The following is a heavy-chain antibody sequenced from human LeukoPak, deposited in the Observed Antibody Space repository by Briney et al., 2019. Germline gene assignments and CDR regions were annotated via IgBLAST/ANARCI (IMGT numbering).Heavy chain of an antibody. CDR1: GFTFSSYA. J-gene: IGHJ4*02. D-gene: IGHD3-22*01. CDR3: AKEMSSSGYYDALDY. V-gene: IGHV3-23*01. Sequence: GESLRLSCAASGFTFSSYAMSWVRQAPGKGLEWVSAISGSGGSTYYADSVRGRFTISRDNSKNTLYLQMNSLRAEDTAVYYCAKEMSSSGYYDALDYWGQGTLVTVSS. CDR2: ISGSGGST.